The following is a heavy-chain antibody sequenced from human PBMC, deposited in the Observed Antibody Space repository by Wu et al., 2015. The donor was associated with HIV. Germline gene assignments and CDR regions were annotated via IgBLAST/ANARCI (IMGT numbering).Heavy chain of an antibody. CDR2: MNPKSGNT. Sequence: QVQLVQSGAEVKKPGSSVRVSCKVSGGTFNENAISWVRQATGQGLEWMGWMNPKSGNTGYAQKFQGRVTMTRDNSISSAYMELSSLRSEDTAIYYCARQRAYSSGWYVYDYWGQGTLVTVSS. V-gene: IGHV1-8*01. CDR3: ARQRAYSSGWYVYDY. CDR1: GGTFNENA. D-gene: IGHD6-19*01. J-gene: IGHJ4*02.